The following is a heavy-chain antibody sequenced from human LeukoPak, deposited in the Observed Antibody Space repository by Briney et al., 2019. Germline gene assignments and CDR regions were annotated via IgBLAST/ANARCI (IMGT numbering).Heavy chain of an antibody. V-gene: IGHV4-34*01. D-gene: IGHD6-19*01. CDR3: ARHGYSSGWYVVDY. CDR1: GGSFSGYY. CDR2: INHSGST. Sequence: NPSETLSLTCAVYGGSFSGYYWSWIRQPPGKGLEWIGEINHSGSTNYNPSLKSRVTISVDTSKNQFSLKLSSVTAADTAVYYCARHGYSSGWYVVDYWGQGTLVTVSS. J-gene: IGHJ4*02.